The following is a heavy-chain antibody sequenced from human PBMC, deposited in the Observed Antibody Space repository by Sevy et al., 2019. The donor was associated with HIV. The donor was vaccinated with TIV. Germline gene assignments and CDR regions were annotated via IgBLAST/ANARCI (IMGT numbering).Heavy chain of an antibody. CDR3: AKDLAGPGRRYFDY. V-gene: IGHV3-30*02. J-gene: IGHJ4*02. D-gene: IGHD6-13*01. Sequence: GESLKISCGASGFTFSNYGMHWVRQVPGKGLEWVTFIRNDGSDKYYAASVKGRFTISRDDSKNTLYLQMDSLRAEDTAIYYCAKDLAGPGRRYFDYWGQGTLVTVSS. CDR2: IRNDGSDK. CDR1: GFTFSNYG.